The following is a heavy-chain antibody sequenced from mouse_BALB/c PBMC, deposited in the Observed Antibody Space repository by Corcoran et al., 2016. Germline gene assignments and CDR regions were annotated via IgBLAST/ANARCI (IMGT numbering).Heavy chain of an antibody. D-gene: IGHD1-2*01. V-gene: IGHV14-3*02. CDR1: GFNIKDTY. CDR2: IDPANGNT. Sequence: EVQRQQSGAELVKPGASVKLSCTASGFNIKDTYMHWVKQRPEQGLEWIGRIDPANGNTKYDPKFQGKATITADTSSNTAYLQLSSLTSEDTAVYYCARVLRLRFDYWGQGTTLTVSS. CDR3: ARVLRLRFDY. J-gene: IGHJ2*01.